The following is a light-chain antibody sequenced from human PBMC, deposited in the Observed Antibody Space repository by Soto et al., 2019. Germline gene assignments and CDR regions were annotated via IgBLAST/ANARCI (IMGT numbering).Light chain of an antibody. CDR2: RSN. Sequence: QSVLTQPPSASGTPGQRVTISCSGSSSNIGENSVNWYQQLPGRAPKLLISRSNQRPSGVPDRFSGSKSGTSGSLAINGLQSGDEAEYYCAAWDDSLNGFVFGTGTQLTVL. CDR3: AAWDDSLNGFV. J-gene: IGLJ1*01. V-gene: IGLV1-44*01. CDR1: SSNIGENS.